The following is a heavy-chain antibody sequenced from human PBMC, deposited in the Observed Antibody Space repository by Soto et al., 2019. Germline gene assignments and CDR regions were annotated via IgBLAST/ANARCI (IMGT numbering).Heavy chain of an antibody. D-gene: IGHD4-17*01. Sequence: VQVVQSEAEAKLPGSSVTLSCKVSGVTFSNAAFSWVRQAPGQGLEWMGGIIPIFGGAKYAQKFQARVNMTADEMTDIFYMEVTSLRIDDTAVYFCARDGDYRHQAATTEYFCMVVWGQGTTVTVAS. V-gene: IGHV1-69*01. CDR2: IIPIFGGA. J-gene: IGHJ6*02. CDR3: ARDGDYRHQAATTEYFCMVV. CDR1: GVTFSNAA.